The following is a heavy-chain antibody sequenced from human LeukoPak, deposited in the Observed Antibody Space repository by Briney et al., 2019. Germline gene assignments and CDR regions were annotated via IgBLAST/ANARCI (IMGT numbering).Heavy chain of an antibody. J-gene: IGHJ3*02. D-gene: IGHD6-13*01. V-gene: IGHV4-31*03. CDR3: ARRGIAAAGTVAFDI. CDR2: IYYSGST. CDR1: GGSISSGGYY. Sequence: SQTLSLTCTVSGGSISSGGYYWSWIRQHPGKGLEWIGYIYYSGSTYYNPSLKSRVTISVDTSKNQFSLKLSSVTAADTAVYYCARRGIAAAGTVAFDIWGQGTMVTVSS.